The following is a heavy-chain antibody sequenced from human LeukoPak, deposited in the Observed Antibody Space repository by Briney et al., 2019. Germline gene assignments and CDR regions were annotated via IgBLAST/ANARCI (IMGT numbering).Heavy chain of an antibody. D-gene: IGHD5-24*01. J-gene: IGHJ6*03. CDR2: IYYSGRT. Sequence: PSETLSLTCTVSGGSLSSYYWTWIRQPPGKGLEWIGYIYYSGRTNYNPSLKSRVTISVDTSKNQFSLKLRSVTAADTAVYYCARVRRQAVEIYYYYYMDVWGKGTTVTISS. CDR1: GGSLSSYY. CDR3: ARVRRQAVEIYYYYYMDV. V-gene: IGHV4-59*01.